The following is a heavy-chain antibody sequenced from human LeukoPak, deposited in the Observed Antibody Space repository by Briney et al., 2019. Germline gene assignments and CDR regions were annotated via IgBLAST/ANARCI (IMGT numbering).Heavy chain of an antibody. D-gene: IGHD2/OR15-2a*01. V-gene: IGHV4-59*01. CDR1: GGSISPYY. J-gene: IGHJ4*02. Sequence: PSETLSLTCTVSGGSISPYYWSWFRQPPGKGLEYIGYIYYNGNTNYNPSLKSRVTLSVDTSRNQFSLKLTSVTAADTALYYCARGGEYQPYWGQGTLVTVSS. CDR2: IYYNGNT. CDR3: ARGGEYQPY.